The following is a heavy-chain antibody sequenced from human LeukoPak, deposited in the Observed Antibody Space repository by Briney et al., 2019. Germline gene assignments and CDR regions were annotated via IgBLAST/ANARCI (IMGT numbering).Heavy chain of an antibody. Sequence: SETLSLTCTVSGASVSSYYWSWIRQAPGQGLEWIGYIYYSGSTNYNPSLKSRVTISVDTSKNQFSLKLSSVTAADTAVYYCARVSCSGGSCYSDAFDIWGQGTMVTVSS. V-gene: IGHV4-59*02. CDR1: GASVSSYY. CDR3: ARVSCSGGSCYSDAFDI. J-gene: IGHJ3*02. D-gene: IGHD2-15*01. CDR2: IYYSGST.